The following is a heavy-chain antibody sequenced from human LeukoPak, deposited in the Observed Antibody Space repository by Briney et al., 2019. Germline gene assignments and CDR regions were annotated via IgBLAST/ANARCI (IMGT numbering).Heavy chain of an antibody. V-gene: IGHV3-7*01. D-gene: IGHD2-2*01. J-gene: IGHJ4*02. CDR2: INQDGREK. CDR1: GFTFSGYW. Sequence: PGGSLRLSCAASGFTFSGYWMTWVRQAPGKRLEWVANINQDGREKYYVDSVKGRFTISRDNAKNSLYLQMNSVRAEDTAVYYCATGRSCTTCYLPDYWGQGTLVTVSS. CDR3: ATGRSCTTCYLPDY.